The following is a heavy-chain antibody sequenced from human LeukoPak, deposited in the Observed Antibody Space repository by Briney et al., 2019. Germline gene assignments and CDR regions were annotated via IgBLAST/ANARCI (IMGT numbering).Heavy chain of an antibody. V-gene: IGHV1-2*02. D-gene: IGHD3-22*01. Sequence: ASVKVSCKASGYTFTGYYMHWVRQAPGQGLEWMGWINPNSGGTNYAQKFQGRVTMTRDTSISTAYMELSRLGSDDTAVYYCARTMIVVVPPDYWGQGTLVTVSS. J-gene: IGHJ4*02. CDR2: INPNSGGT. CDR3: ARTMIVVVPPDY. CDR1: GYTFTGYY.